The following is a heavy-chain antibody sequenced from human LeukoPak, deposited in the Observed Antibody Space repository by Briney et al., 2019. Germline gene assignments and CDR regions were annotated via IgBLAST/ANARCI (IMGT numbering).Heavy chain of an antibody. CDR1: GGSISSYY. CDR3: ARVGYSGYDYASNWFDP. V-gene: IGHV4-59*01. CDR2: IYYSGST. Sequence: SETLSVTCTVSGGSISSYYWSWIRQPPGKGLEWIGYIYYSGSTNYNPSLKSRVTISVDTSKNQFSLKLSSVTAADTAVYYCARVGYSGYDYASNWFDPWGQGTLVTVSS. J-gene: IGHJ5*02. D-gene: IGHD5-12*01.